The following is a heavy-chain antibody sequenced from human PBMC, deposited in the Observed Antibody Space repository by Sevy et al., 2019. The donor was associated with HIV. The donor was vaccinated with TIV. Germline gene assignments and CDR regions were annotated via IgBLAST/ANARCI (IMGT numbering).Heavy chain of an antibody. CDR3: ARDCYYDASGYYYYYYGMDV. CDR2: IYSDGRT. J-gene: IGHJ6*02. Sequence: GGSLRLSCAGSGFTVSNNFMSWVRQAPGKGLEWVSVIYSDGRTYYADSVKGRFTISRDNSKNTLYLHMNNLRPEDTAVYYCARDCYYDASGYYYYYYGMDVWGQGTTVTVSS. D-gene: IGHD3-22*01. CDR1: GFTVSNNF. V-gene: IGHV3-66*01.